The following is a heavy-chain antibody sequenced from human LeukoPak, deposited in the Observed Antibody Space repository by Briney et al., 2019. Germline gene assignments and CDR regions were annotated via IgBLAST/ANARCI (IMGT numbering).Heavy chain of an antibody. CDR1: GYSFPNYW. V-gene: IGHV5-51*01. CDR2: IFPGDSDT. J-gene: IGHJ4*02. Sequence: GESLKISCKVSGYSFPNYWIGWVRQMPGKGLEWMGIIFPGDSDTRYSPSFQGQVTISADKSISTAYLQWSSLKASDTAMYYCERRNGGSYFDFWGQGTLVTVSS. CDR3: ERRNGGSYFDF. D-gene: IGHD1-26*01.